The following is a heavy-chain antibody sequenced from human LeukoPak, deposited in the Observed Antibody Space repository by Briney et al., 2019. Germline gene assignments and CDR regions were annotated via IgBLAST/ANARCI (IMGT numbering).Heavy chain of an antibody. J-gene: IGHJ6*03. CDR1: GYTFTSYG. CDR2: ISAHNGNT. Sequence: ASVKVSCKASGYTFTSYGISWVRQAPGQGLEWMGRISAHNGNTNYAQKLQGRVTMTTDTSTSTAYMELRSLRSDDTAVYYCARVGVVRGVITFYYYYYMDVWGKGTTVTVSS. CDR3: ARVGVVRGVITFYYYYYMDV. V-gene: IGHV1-18*01. D-gene: IGHD3-10*01.